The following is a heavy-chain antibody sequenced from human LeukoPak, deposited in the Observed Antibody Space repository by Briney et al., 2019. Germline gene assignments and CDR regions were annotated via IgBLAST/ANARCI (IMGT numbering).Heavy chain of an antibody. V-gene: IGHV3-23*01. D-gene: IGHD2-21*02. CDR1: GFTFSSYA. J-gene: IGHJ4*02. CDR3: AKQDAYCGGDRYSIDY. Sequence: AGGSLRLSCAASGFTFSSYAMSWVRQAPGEGLEWVSAISGSGGSTYYADSVKGRFTVSRDNSKNTLYLPMNSLRAEYTAVYYCAKQDAYCGGDRYSIDYWGQGTLVTVSS. CDR2: ISGSGGST.